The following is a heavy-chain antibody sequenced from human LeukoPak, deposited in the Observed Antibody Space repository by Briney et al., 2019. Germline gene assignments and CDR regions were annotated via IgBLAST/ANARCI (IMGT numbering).Heavy chain of an antibody. J-gene: IGHJ3*02. V-gene: IGHV4-59*01. CDR2: IYYSGST. CDR1: GGSISSYY. Sequence: SETLSLTCTVSGGSISSYYWSWIRQPPGKGLEWIGYIYYSGSTNYYPSLKSRVTISVDTSKNQFSLKLSSVTAADTAVYYCASGGGAFPYSSGWYDAFDIWGQGTMVTVSS. CDR3: ASGGGAFPYSSGWYDAFDI. D-gene: IGHD6-19*01.